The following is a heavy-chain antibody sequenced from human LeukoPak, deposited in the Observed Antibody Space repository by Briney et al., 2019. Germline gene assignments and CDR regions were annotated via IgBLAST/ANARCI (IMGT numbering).Heavy chain of an antibody. V-gene: IGHV4-59*01. Sequence: NPSETLSLTCTVSGGSISSYYWSWIRQPPGKGLEWIGYIYYSGSTKYNPSLKSRVTISVDTSKNQFSLKLSSVTAADTAVYYCAREGWDSSRPGYFDLWGRGTLVTVSS. CDR2: IYYSGST. CDR1: GGSISSYY. J-gene: IGHJ2*01. D-gene: IGHD6-6*01. CDR3: AREGWDSSRPGYFDL.